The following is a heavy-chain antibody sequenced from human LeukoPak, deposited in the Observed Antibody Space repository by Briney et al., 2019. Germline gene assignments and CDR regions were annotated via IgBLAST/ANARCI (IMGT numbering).Heavy chain of an antibody. D-gene: IGHD4-23*01. V-gene: IGHV3-11*01. Sequence: GGSLRLSCAASGFTFSSYWMSWIRQAPGKGLEWVSYISSSGNTKYYADSVKGRFTISRDNAKNSLYLQMNSLRAEDTAVYYCARDNSVEDTAWWFDPWGQGTLVTVSS. CDR3: ARDNSVEDTAWWFDP. CDR2: ISSSGNTK. J-gene: IGHJ5*02. CDR1: GFTFSSYW.